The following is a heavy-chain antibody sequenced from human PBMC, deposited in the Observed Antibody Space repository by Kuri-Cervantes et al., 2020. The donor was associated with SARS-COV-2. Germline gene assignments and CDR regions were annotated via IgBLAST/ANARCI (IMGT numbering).Heavy chain of an antibody. CDR2: IYWNDDK. D-gene: IGHD3-3*01. CDR3: AHQGVLLGWVLYGGDTYTSREYSDY. J-gene: IGHJ4*02. V-gene: IGHV2-5*01. CDR1: GFSLTSSGVA. Sequence: SGPTLAKPTQTLTLTCTFSGFSLTSSGVAVGWIRQPPGKALEWLAIIYWNDDKRYSPSLQNRLTITKDTSKNQVVLTMTNMDPVDTATYYCAHQGVLLGWVLYGGDTYTSREYSDYWGQGTLVTVSS.